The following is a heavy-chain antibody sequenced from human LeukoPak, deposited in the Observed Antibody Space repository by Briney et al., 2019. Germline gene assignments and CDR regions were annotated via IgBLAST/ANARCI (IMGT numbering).Heavy chain of an antibody. V-gene: IGHV4-39*01. CDR2: IYYSGST. J-gene: IGHJ4*02. D-gene: IGHD2-15*01. CDR3: ARHLVVVAATGRYYFDY. CDR1: GGSISSSSYY. Sequence: SETLSLTCTVSGGSISSSSYYWGWIRQPPGKGLEWIGSIYYSGSTYYNPSLKSRVTISVDTSKNQFSLKLSSVTAADTAVYYCARHLVVVAATGRYYFDYWGQGTLVTVSS.